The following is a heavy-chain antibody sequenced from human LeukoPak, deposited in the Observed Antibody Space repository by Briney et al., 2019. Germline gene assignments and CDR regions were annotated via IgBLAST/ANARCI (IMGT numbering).Heavy chain of an antibody. CDR1: GDSISSYY. CDR2: IYNSGST. D-gene: IGHD4/OR15-4a*01. Sequence: SETLSLTCTVSGDSISSYYWSWTRQPPGKGLEWIGYIYNSGSTNYNPSLKSRVTMSVDTSKNHMSLKLSSVTAADTAMYYCARSTMVNTATGWFDPWGQGTLVTVSS. J-gene: IGHJ5*02. CDR3: ARSTMVNTATGWFDP. V-gene: IGHV4-59*12.